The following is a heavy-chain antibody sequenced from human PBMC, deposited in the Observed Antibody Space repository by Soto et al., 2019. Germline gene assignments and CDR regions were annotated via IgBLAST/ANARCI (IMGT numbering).Heavy chain of an antibody. CDR1: GGSVSSGSYY. Sequence: QLQLQESGPGLVKPSETLSLTCTVSGGSVSSGSYYWGWIRQPPGKGLEGIGSIYYSGNTYYNPSLKSRVTISIDTSKNQFSLKLSSVTAADTAMYYCARHVGGYYYYMDVWGKGTTVTVSS. CDR3: ARHVGGYYYYMDV. D-gene: IGHD2-15*01. CDR2: IYYSGNT. V-gene: IGHV4-39*01. J-gene: IGHJ6*03.